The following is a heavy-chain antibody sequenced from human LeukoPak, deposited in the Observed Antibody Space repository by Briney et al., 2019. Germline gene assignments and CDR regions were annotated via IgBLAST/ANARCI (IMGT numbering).Heavy chain of an antibody. Sequence: GGSLRLSCAASGFTFSSYEMNWVRQVPGKGLEWVSYIGSSGSTIYYADSVKGRFTISRDNAKNSLYLQMNSLRAEDAAVYYCAREGSYYYGSGSSYPFDYWGQGTLVTVSS. V-gene: IGHV3-48*03. CDR1: GFTFSSYE. CDR3: AREGSYYYGSGSSYPFDY. J-gene: IGHJ4*02. D-gene: IGHD3-10*01. CDR2: IGSSGSTI.